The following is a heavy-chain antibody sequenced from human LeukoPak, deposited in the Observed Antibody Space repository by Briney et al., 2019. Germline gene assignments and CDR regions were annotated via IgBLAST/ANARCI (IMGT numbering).Heavy chain of an antibody. V-gene: IGHV1-69*04. CDR1: GGTFSSYA. J-gene: IGHJ5*02. D-gene: IGHD6-13*01. CDR2: IIPILGIA. CDR3: ARDSPTGYSSSWYTGWFDP. Sequence: SVKVSCKAPGGTFSSYAISWVRQAPGQGLEWMGRIIPILGIANYAQKFQGRVTITADKSTSTAYMELSSLRSEDTAVYYCARDSPTGYSSSWYTGWFDPWGQGTLVTVSS.